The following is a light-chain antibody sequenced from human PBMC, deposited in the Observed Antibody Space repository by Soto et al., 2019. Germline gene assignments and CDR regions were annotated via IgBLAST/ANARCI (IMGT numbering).Light chain of an antibody. CDR1: SSDVGSYNL. V-gene: IGLV2-23*01. J-gene: IGLJ1*01. CDR2: EGS. CDR3: CSYAGSSPYV. Sequence: QSALTQPASVSGSPGQSITISCTGTSSDVGSYNLVSWYQQYPGKAPKFMIYEGSKRPSGVSNRFSGSKSGNTASLTISGLQAEDEADYYCCSYAGSSPYVFGTGTKLTVL.